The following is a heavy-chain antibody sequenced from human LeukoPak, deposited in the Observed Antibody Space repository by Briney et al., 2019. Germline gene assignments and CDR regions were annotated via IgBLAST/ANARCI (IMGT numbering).Heavy chain of an antibody. CDR2: INYSGST. J-gene: IGHJ5*02. Sequence: SETLSLTCTVSGGSISSSSYYWGWIRQPPGKGLEWIGSINYSGSTYYNPSLKSRATMSIDTSKKQFSLKLSSVTAADTAVYYCARRIRYYDLWSGDNWFDPWGRGTLVTVSS. D-gene: IGHD3-3*01. V-gene: IGHV4-39*01. CDR3: ARRIRYYDLWSGDNWFDP. CDR1: GGSISSSSYY.